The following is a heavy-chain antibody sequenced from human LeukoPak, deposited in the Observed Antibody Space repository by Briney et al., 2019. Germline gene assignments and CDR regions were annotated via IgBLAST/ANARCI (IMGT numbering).Heavy chain of an antibody. V-gene: IGHV3-30-3*01. J-gene: IGHJ4*02. D-gene: IGHD3-16*01. CDR3: ARENGGAALDY. Sequence: GRSLRLSCAASGFTFSSYAMHWVRQAPGKGLEWVAVISYDGSNKYYADSVKGRFTISRDNSNNTLFLQMNSLRAEDTAVYYCARENGGAALDYWGQGTLVTVSS. CDR1: GFTFSSYA. CDR2: ISYDGSNK.